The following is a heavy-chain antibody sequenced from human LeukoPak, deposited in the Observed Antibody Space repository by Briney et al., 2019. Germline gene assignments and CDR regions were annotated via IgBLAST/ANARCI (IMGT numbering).Heavy chain of an antibody. CDR2: IYPGDSDT. CDR1: GYSFTSYW. Sequence: GESLKISCKGSGYSFTSYWIGWVRQMPGKGLEWMGIIYPGDSDTRYSPSFQGQVTISADKSISTAYLQWSSLKASDTAMHYCARHRSGSGWLDAFDIWGQGTMVTVSS. V-gene: IGHV5-51*01. J-gene: IGHJ3*02. CDR3: ARHRSGSGWLDAFDI. D-gene: IGHD6-19*01.